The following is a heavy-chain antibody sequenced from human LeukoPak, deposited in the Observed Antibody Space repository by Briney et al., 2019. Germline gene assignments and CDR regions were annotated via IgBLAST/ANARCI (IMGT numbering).Heavy chain of an antibody. J-gene: IGHJ4*02. CDR3: ARDMGDEFDY. Sequence: GRSLRLSCAASGFTFDDYAMHWVRQAPGKGLEWVSGISWNSGSIGYADSVKGRFTISRGNAKNSLYLQMNSLRAEDTAVYYCARDMGDEFDYWGQGTLVTVSS. CDR1: GFTFDDYA. V-gene: IGHV3-9*01. D-gene: IGHD3-16*01. CDR2: ISWNSGSI.